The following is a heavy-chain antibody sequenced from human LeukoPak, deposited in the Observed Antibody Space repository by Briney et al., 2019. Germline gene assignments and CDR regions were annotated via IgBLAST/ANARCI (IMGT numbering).Heavy chain of an antibody. CDR1: GGPFSGYY. J-gene: IGHJ4*02. CDR2: INHSGST. V-gene: IGHV4-34*01. Sequence: PSETLSLTCAVYGGPFSGYYWSWIRQPPGKGLEWIGEINHSGSTNYNPSLKSRVTISVDASKNQFSLKLSSVTAADTAVYYCARVVRDYDSSGYYDYWGQGTLVTVSS. CDR3: ARVVRDYDSSGYYDY. D-gene: IGHD3-22*01.